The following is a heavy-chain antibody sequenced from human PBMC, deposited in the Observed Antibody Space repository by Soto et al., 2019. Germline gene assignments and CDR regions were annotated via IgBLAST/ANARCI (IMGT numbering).Heavy chain of an antibody. D-gene: IGHD2-8*01. CDR2: IIPIFGTA. J-gene: IGHJ6*02. CDR3: ARDRVFSYYGMDV. CDR1: GGTFSSYA. V-gene: IGHV1-69*06. Sequence: QVQLVPSGAEVKKPGSSVKVSCKASGGTFSSYAISWVRQAPVQWLEWMGGIIPIFGTANYAQKFQGIVTITADKSTSTAYMELSSLRAEDTAVYYCARDRVFSYYGMDVWGQGTKVTVSS.